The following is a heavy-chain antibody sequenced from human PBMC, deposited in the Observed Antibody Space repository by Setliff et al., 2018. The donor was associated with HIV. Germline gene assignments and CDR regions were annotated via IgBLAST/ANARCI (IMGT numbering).Heavy chain of an antibody. CDR2: VTYDGRRT. V-gene: IGHV3-30*07. CDR3: ASARIPTGGTSTSFDY. J-gene: IGHJ4*02. D-gene: IGHD1-1*01. CDR1: GFTFRTFA. Sequence: GGSLRLSCRVSGFTFRTFAMHWVRQAPGKGLEWVSGVTYDGRRTFYTDSVKGRFNISRDNSKNTLYLQVSSLRPEDTALYYCASARIPTGGTSTSFDYWGRGTLVTVSS.